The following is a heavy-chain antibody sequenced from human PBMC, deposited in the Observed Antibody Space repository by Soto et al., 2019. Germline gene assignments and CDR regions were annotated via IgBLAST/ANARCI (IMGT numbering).Heavy chain of an antibody. Sequence: EASVKVSCKASGYTFTSYAMHWVRQAPGQRLEWMGWINAGNGNTKYSQKFQGRVTITRDTSASTAYMELSSLRSEDTAVYYCARAPRTTVTTLNYWGQGTLVTVSS. D-gene: IGHD4-4*01. CDR3: ARAPRTTVTTLNY. CDR2: INAGNGNT. CDR1: GYTFTSYA. J-gene: IGHJ4*02. V-gene: IGHV1-3*01.